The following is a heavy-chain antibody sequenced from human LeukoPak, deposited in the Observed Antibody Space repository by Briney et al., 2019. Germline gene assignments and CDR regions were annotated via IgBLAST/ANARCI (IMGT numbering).Heavy chain of an antibody. D-gene: IGHD2-21*01. CDR1: GFTVSSTY. Sequence: PGGSLRLSCAASGFTVSSTYMSWVRQAPGKGLEWVSVIYKDGKIYYIDSVKGRFTISRDTSKNTLYLQMNSLRVEDTAVYYCASRHCSGGDCYFAGADPFDHWGQGNLVTVSS. J-gene: IGHJ4*02. V-gene: IGHV3-53*01. CDR2: IYKDGKI. CDR3: ASRHCSGGDCYFAGADPFDH.